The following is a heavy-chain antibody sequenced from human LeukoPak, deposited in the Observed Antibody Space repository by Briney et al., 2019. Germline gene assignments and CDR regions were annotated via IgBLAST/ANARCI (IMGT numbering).Heavy chain of an antibody. CDR2: IYPGDSDT. V-gene: IGHV5-51*01. J-gene: IGHJ3*02. D-gene: IGHD3-22*01. CDR3: ARQYYYDSSGWDAFDI. CDR1: GYNFTSYW. Sequence: ESLQISGKCSGYNFTSYWIGWARQMPGKGLEWMGIIYPGDSDTRYSPSLQGQVTISADKSISTAYLQWRSLKASDTAMYYCARQYYYDSSGWDAFDIWGQGTMVTVSS.